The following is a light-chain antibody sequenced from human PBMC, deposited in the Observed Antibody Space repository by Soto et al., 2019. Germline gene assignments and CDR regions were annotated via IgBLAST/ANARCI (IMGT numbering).Light chain of an antibody. CDR1: QGITNY. V-gene: IGKV1-27*01. CDR3: QNYKSALRIT. CDR2: AAS. J-gene: IGKJ5*01. Sequence: DIQMTQSPSSLSASVGDRVTITCRASQGITNYLAWYQRKPGKVPKLLIYAASTLQSVLPSRFSGSGSGTDFTLTISSLQPDDVATYYCQNYKSALRITFDQETRLEIK.